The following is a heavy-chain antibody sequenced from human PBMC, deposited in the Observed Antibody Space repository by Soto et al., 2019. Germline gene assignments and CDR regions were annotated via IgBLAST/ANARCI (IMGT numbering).Heavy chain of an antibody. CDR1: GYTFTSYG. CDR2: ISAYNGNT. J-gene: IGHJ6*02. D-gene: IGHD2-8*01. V-gene: IGHV1-18*04. Sequence: ASVKVSCKASGYTFTSYGISWVRQAPGRGLEWMGWISAYNGNTNYAQKLQGRVTMTTDTSTSTAYMELRSLRSDDTAVYYCARDLRDIVLMVYTLDYYYYYGMDVWGQGTTVTVSS. CDR3: ARDLRDIVLMVYTLDYYYYYGMDV.